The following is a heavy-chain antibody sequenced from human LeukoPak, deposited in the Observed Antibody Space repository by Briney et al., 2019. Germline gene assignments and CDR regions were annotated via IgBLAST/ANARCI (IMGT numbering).Heavy chain of an antibody. CDR3: ARDLGGSSSYNWFDP. V-gene: IGHV4-4*07. CDR2: IYTSGST. CDR1: GGSISSYY. J-gene: IGHJ5*02. D-gene: IGHD1-26*01. Sequence: SETLSLTCTVSGGSISSYYWSWIRQPAGKGLEWIGRIYTSGSTNYNPSLKSRVTMSVDTSKNQFSLKPSSVTAADTAVYYCARDLGGSSSYNWFDPWGQGTLVTVSS.